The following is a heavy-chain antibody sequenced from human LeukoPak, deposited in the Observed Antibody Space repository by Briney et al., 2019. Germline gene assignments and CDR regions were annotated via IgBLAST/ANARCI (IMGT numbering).Heavy chain of an antibody. Sequence: SETLSLTCTVSGGSISSSSAYWGWIRQPPGKGLEWIGSIYYSKNTYYKPPHKSRITISADTSKNQFSLTLGSVSATDTAVYYCVSPRGFSYGYFDYWGQGTLVTVSS. CDR3: VSPRGFSYGYFDY. V-gene: IGHV4-39*01. J-gene: IGHJ4*02. D-gene: IGHD5-18*01. CDR1: GGSISSSSAY. CDR2: IYYSKNT.